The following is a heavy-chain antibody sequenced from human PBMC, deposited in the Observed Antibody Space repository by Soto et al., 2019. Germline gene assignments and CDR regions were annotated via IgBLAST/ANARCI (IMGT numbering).Heavy chain of an antibody. V-gene: IGHV3-23*01. J-gene: IGHJ3*01. Sequence: EVQLWESGGGLVQPGGSLRLSCAASGSTFSSYAMSWVRQAPGKGLEWVSVISGSGDSTYYADSVKGRFTISRDNSKNTLYVQRNSLRAEDTAVYYCARELGYCSGGSCYMDGAFDFWDQGTMVTVSS. CDR3: ARELGYCSGGSCYMDGAFDF. D-gene: IGHD2-15*01. CDR2: ISGSGDST. CDR1: GSTFSSYA.